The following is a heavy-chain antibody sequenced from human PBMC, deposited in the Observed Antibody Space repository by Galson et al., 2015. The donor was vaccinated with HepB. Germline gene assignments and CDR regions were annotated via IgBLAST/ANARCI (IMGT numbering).Heavy chain of an antibody. Sequence: SLRLSCAASGFTVSSNYMSWVRQAPGKGLEWVSVIYSGGSTYYADSVKGRFTISRDNSKNTLYLQMNSLRAEDTAVYYCARVFVVYGDYASGAFDIWGQGTVVTVSS. D-gene: IGHD4-17*01. CDR2: IYSGGST. CDR1: GFTVSSNY. V-gene: IGHV3-66*02. CDR3: ARVFVVYGDYASGAFDI. J-gene: IGHJ3*02.